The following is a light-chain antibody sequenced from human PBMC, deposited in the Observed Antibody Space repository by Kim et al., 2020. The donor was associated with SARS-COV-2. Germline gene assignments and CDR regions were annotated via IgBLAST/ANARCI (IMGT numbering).Light chain of an antibody. CDR2: WAS. Sequence: DIVMTKSPDSLAVSLGERATINCRSSQSVFYNSNNKNYLAWYQQKPGQPPKLLIYWASTRESGVPDRFSGSGSGTDFTLTISSLQAEDVAVYYCQQYYSTPFTFGPGTKVDIK. J-gene: IGKJ3*01. CDR3: QQYYSTPFT. CDR1: QSVFYNSNNKNY. V-gene: IGKV4-1*01.